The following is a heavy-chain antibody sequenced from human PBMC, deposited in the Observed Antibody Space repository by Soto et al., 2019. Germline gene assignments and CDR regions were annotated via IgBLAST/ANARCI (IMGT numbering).Heavy chain of an antibody. Sequence: PGGSLRLSCAASGFTFSSYGMHWVRQAPGKGLEWVAVIWYDGSNKYYADSVKGRFTISRDNSKNTLYLQMNSLRAEDTAVYYCARDKSLRLVYDAFDIWGQGTMVTVSS. CDR3: ARDKSLRLVYDAFDI. J-gene: IGHJ3*02. D-gene: IGHD1-26*01. V-gene: IGHV3-33*01. CDR2: IWYDGSNK. CDR1: GFTFSSYG.